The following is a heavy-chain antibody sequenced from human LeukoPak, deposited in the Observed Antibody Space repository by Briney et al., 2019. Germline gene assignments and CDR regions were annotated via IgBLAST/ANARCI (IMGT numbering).Heavy chain of an antibody. CDR1: GYTFTGYY. CDR2: INPNSGGT. Sequence: ASVKVSCKASGYTFTGYYMHWVRQAPGQGLEWMGWINPNSGGTNYAQKFQGRVSMTRDTSTSTVYMELSSLRSEDTAVYYCASIAVAGTSGWDYWGQGTLVTVSS. J-gene: IGHJ4*02. V-gene: IGHV1-2*02. D-gene: IGHD6-19*01. CDR3: ASIAVAGTSGWDY.